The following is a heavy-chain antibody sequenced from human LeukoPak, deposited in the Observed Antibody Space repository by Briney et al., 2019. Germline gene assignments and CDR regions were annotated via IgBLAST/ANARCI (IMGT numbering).Heavy chain of an antibody. CDR3: AKNGFRGYSYGLNDY. J-gene: IGHJ4*02. V-gene: IGHV3-30*02. CDR1: GFTFSSYG. Sequence: GGSLRLSCAASGFTFSSYGMHWVRQTPGKGLEWVAFIRYDGSNKYYADSVKGRFTISRDNSKNTLYLQMNSLRAEDTAVYYCAKNGFRGYSYGLNDYWGQGTLVTVSS. CDR2: IRYDGSNK. D-gene: IGHD5-18*01.